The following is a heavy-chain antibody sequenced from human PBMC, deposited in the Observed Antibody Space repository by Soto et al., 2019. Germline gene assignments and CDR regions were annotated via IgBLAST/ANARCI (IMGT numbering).Heavy chain of an antibody. V-gene: IGHV4-39*01. Sequence: QLQLQESGPGLVKPSETLSLTCTVSGDSISSSSNHWGWIRQPPGKVLEWIGNIYYSENTYYNPSLKSRVTISVYTSKSQCSMRLTSSTAADTAVYYCATHTPYVPLDYCCQGTLVTVSS. CDR2: IYYSENT. CDR3: ATHTPYVPLDY. J-gene: IGHJ4*02. D-gene: IGHD3-16*01. CDR1: GDSISSSSNH.